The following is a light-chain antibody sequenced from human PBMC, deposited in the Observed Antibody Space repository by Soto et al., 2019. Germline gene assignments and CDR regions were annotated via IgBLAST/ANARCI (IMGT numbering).Light chain of an antibody. V-gene: IGLV2-14*02. CDR2: EVT. J-gene: IGLJ1*01. CDR3: SSFAGRTPYV. CDR1: DVGSYNL. Sequence: QSVLTQPASVSGSPGQSITVSCTGSDVGSYNLVSWYQQHPGKAPKLMIYEVTKRPSGVPDRFSGSKSGNTASLTVSGLQAEDEADYYCSSFAGRTPYVFGTGTKVTVL.